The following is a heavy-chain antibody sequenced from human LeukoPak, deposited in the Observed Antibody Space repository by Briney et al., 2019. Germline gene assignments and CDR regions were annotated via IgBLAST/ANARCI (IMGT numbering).Heavy chain of an antibody. D-gene: IGHD3-9*01. V-gene: IGHV3-15*01. CDR2: IKSKTYGGTT. Sequence: GGALRLSCAASGFTFSNAWMSWVRQAPGKGLEGVGRIKSKTYGGTTDYAAPVKGRFTLSRHDSKNTLYLHMNSLNTEDTAVYYCTTERGYFAWLWDWFDPWGQGTLVTVSS. CDR1: GFTFSNAW. CDR3: TTERGYFAWLWDWFDP. J-gene: IGHJ5*02.